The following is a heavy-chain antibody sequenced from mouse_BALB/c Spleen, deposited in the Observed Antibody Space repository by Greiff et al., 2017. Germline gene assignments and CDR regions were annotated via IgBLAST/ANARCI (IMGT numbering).Heavy chain of an antibody. V-gene: IGHV5-12-1*01. CDR3: ARRELGLFAY. CDR2: ISSGGGST. CDR1: GFTFSSYG. Sequence: EVKVEESGGDLVKPGGSLKLSCAASGFTFSSYGMSWVRQTPEKRLEWVAYISSGGGSTYYPDTVKGRFTISRDNAKNTLYLQMSSLKSEDTAMYYCARRELGLFAYWGQGTLVTVSA. J-gene: IGHJ3*01. D-gene: IGHD4-1*01.